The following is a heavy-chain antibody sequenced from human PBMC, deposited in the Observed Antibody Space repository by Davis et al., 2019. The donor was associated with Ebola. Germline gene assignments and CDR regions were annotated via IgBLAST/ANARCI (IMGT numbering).Heavy chain of an antibody. V-gene: IGHV3-49*04. CDR3: TTDLTIGTRIVGAFDY. Sequence: PGGSLRLSCAASGFTFGAFGMSWVRQAPGKGLEWVGFIRSKAYGGTTECAASVKGRFIISRDDSKSIAYLQMNSLKTEDTAVYYCTTDLTIGTRIVGAFDYWGQGTLVTVSS. J-gene: IGHJ4*02. D-gene: IGHD1-26*01. CDR2: IRSKAYGGTT. CDR1: GFTFGAFG.